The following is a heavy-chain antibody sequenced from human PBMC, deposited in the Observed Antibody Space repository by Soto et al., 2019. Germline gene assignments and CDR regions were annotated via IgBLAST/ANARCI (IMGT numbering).Heavy chain of an antibody. D-gene: IGHD5-12*01. CDR1: GGTFSSYA. Sequence: QVQLVQSGAEVKKPGSSVKVSCKASGGTFSSYAISWVRQAPGQGLEWMGGIIPIFGTANYAQKFQGRVTITADEYTSTAYTELSSLRSEDTAVYYCASLGEMATPYFDYWGQGTMVTVSS. CDR2: IIPIFGTA. J-gene: IGHJ4*02. V-gene: IGHV1-69*01. CDR3: ASLGEMATPYFDY.